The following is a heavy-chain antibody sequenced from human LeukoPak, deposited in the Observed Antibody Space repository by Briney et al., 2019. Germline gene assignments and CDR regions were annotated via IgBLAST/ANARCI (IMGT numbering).Heavy chain of an antibody. CDR2: ISYDGSNK. CDR1: GFTFSSYG. Sequence: GGSLRLSCAASGFTFSSYGMHWVRQAPGKGLEWVAVISYDGSNKYYADSVKGRFTISRDNSKNTLYLQMNSLRAEDTAVYYCAKAVAARSSPDFDYWGQGTLVTVSS. J-gene: IGHJ4*02. V-gene: IGHV3-30*18. CDR3: AKAVAARSSPDFDY. D-gene: IGHD6-6*01.